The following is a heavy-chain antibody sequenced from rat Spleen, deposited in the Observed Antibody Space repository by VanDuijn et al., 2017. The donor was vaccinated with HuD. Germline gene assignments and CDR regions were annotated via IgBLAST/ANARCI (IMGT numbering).Heavy chain of an antibody. V-gene: IGHV5-31*01. D-gene: IGHD2-7*01. J-gene: IGHJ3*01. CDR2: ITNTGGSI. CDR3: TAHGSRISRFAY. CDR1: GFTFNNYG. Sequence: EVQLVESGVGLVQPGRSLKLSCVASGFTFNNYGMSWIRQAPGKGLEWVASITNTGGSIYYPDSVKGRFTISRDNAQNTLYLQMNSLRSEDTATYYCTAHGSRISRFAYWGQGTLVTVSS.